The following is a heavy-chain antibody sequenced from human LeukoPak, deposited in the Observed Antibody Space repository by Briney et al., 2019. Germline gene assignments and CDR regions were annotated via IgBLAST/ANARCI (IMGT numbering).Heavy chain of an antibody. Sequence: GGSLRLSCAVSGITLSNYGMSWVRRAPGKGLEWVAGISDSGGSTNYADSVKGRFTISRDNPKNTLYLQMNSLRAEDTAVYFCAKRGIVIRAVIIVGFHKEAYYFDYWGQGALVTVSS. D-gene: IGHD3-10*01. V-gene: IGHV3-23*01. CDR2: ISDSGGST. J-gene: IGHJ4*02. CDR1: GITLSNYG. CDR3: AKRGIVIRAVIIVGFHKEAYYFDY.